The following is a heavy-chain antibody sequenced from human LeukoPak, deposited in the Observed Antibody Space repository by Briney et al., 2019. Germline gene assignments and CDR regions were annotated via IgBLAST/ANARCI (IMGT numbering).Heavy chain of an antibody. CDR1: GFTFSSYD. J-gene: IGHJ4*02. CDR3: ASGVDTSMGNDY. D-gene: IGHD5-18*01. Sequence: GGSLRLSCAASGFTFSSYDMNWVRQAPGKGLEWVSFISSSSSTIYYADSVKGRFTMSRDNAKNSLYLQMKSLRDEDTAVYYCASGVDTSMGNDYWGQGTLVTVSS. V-gene: IGHV3-48*02. CDR2: ISSSSSTI.